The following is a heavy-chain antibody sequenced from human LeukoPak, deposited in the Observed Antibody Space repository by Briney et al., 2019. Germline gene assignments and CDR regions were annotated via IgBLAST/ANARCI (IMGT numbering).Heavy chain of an antibody. Sequence: SETLSLTCTVSGGSISSYYWSWIRQPPGKGLEWIGYIYYSGSTNYNPSLKSRVTISVDTSKNQFSLKLSSVTAADTAVYYCARQFGNQPGSYYYYYGMDVWGQGPTVTVSS. D-gene: IGHD3-10*01. CDR3: ARQFGNQPGSYYYYYGMDV. CDR1: GGSISSYY. CDR2: IYYSGST. J-gene: IGHJ6*02. V-gene: IGHV4-59*01.